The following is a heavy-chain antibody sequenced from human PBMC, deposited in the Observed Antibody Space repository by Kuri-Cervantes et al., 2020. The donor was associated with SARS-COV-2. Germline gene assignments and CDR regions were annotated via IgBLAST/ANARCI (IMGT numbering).Heavy chain of an antibody. V-gene: IGHV4-61*01. D-gene: IGHD6-6*01. CDR3: ARDSRRFDP. Sequence: SETLSLTCTVSGGSVSSGSYYWSWIRQPPGKGLEWIGYIYYSGSTNYNPSLKSRVTISVDTSKNQFSLKLSSVTAADTAVYYCARDSRRFDPWGQGTLVTVSS. CDR1: GGSVSSGSYY. J-gene: IGHJ5*02. CDR2: IYYSGST.